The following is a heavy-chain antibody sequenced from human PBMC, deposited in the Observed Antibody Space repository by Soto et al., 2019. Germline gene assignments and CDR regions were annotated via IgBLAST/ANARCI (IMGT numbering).Heavy chain of an antibody. CDR1: GFTVSSNY. CDR2: IYSGGST. Sequence: LGWSLRLSCAASGFTVSSNYMSWVRQAPGKGLEWVSVIYSGGSTYYADSVKGRFTISRDNSKNTLYLQMNSLRAEDTAVYYCETILQAASYLFAYSGQGTFDIVSA. V-gene: IGHV3-53*01. CDR3: ETILQAASYLFAY. J-gene: IGHJ4*02. D-gene: IGHD1-26*01.